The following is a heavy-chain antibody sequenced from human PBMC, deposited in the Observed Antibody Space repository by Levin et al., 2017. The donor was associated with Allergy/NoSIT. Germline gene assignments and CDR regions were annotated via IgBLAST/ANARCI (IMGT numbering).Heavy chain of an antibody. CDR3: AREIPDYLDTSVTPGY. V-gene: IGHV3-11*01. D-gene: IGHD3-22*01. CDR2: ISSSGSRT. Sequence: GESLKISCAASGFTFSDYYMSWIRQAPGKGLEWVSHISSSGSRTYYADSVKGRFTISRDNAKNSLYLQMNSLRAEDTAVYYCAREIPDYLDTSVTPGYWGQGSLVTVSS. J-gene: IGHJ4*02. CDR1: GFTFSDYY.